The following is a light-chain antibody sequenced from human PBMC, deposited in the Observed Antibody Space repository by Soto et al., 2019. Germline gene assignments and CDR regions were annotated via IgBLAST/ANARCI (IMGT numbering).Light chain of an antibody. CDR2: DND. Sequence: QSVLTQPPSVSAAPGQKVTVSCSGSRSNIGNNYVSWYQHLPGTAPKLLIYDNDKRPSGIPDRFSASKSGTSATLDITGLQTGDEADYYCEAWDSNLSGGVFGGGTKVIVL. J-gene: IGLJ2*01. V-gene: IGLV1-51*01. CDR3: EAWDSNLSGGV. CDR1: RSNIGNNY.